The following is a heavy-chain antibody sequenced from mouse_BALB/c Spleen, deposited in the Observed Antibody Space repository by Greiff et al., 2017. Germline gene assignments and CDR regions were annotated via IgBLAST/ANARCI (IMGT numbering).Heavy chain of an antibody. D-gene: IGHD1-1*01. CDR3: ARRLTTVVDGYFDV. CDR2: ISYSGST. Sequence: EVQLVESGPGLVKPSQSLSLTCTVTGYSITSDYAWYWIRQFPGNKLEWMGYISYSGSTSYNPSLKSRISITRDTSKNQFFLQLNSVTTEDTATYYCARRLTTVVDGYFDVWGAGTTVTVSA. CDR1: GYSITSDYA. J-gene: IGHJ1*01. V-gene: IGHV3-2*02.